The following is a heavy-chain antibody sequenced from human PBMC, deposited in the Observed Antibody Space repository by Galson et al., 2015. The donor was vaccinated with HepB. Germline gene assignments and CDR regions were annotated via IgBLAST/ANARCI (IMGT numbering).Heavy chain of an antibody. J-gene: IGHJ4*02. CDR3: ARHGAGYAPRGFFDY. Sequence: LSLTCTVSGGSISSSSYYWGWIRQPPGKGLEWIGSIYYSGSTYYNPSLKSRVTISVDTSKNQFSLKLSSVTAADTAVYYCARHGAGYAPRGFFDYWGQGTLVTVSS. CDR1: GGSISSSSYY. V-gene: IGHV4-39*01. CDR2: IYYSGST. D-gene: IGHD2-2*01.